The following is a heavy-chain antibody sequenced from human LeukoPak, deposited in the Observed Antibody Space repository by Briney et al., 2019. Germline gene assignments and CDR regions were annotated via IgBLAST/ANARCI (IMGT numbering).Heavy chain of an antibody. D-gene: IGHD5-12*01. V-gene: IGHV4-38-2*02. CDR2: VDQSGGT. CDR1: GYSISSGYY. Sequence: SETLSLTCSVSGYSISSGYYWGWIRQPPGKGLEWIGSVDQSGGTYYNPSLKSRVTISVDTSKNQFSLQLNSVTPEDTAVYYCARDRWLQVLDYWGQGTLVTVSS. CDR3: ARDRWLQVLDY. J-gene: IGHJ4*02.